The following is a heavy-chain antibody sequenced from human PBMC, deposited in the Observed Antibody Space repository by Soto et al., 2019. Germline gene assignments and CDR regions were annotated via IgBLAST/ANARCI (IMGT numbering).Heavy chain of an antibody. Sequence: ASVKVSCKASGYTFTGYYMHWVRQAPGQGLEWMGWINHNSGGTDYAQKFQGWVTMTRDTSISTAYMELSRLRSDDTAVYYCARGEGVLRFLEWLSPQHLGYYYYGMDVWGQGTTVTVSS. CDR2: INHNSGGT. CDR3: ARGEGVLRFLEWLSPQHLGYYYYGMDV. J-gene: IGHJ6*02. V-gene: IGHV1-2*04. CDR1: GYTFTGYY. D-gene: IGHD3-3*01.